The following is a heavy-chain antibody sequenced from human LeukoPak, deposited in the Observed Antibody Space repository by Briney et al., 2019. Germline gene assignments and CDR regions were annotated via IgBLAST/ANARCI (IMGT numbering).Heavy chain of an antibody. V-gene: IGHV4-4*02. CDR1: GFTFSSYG. Sequence: GSLRLSCAASGFTFSSYGMHWVRQPPGKGLEWIGEIYRSGTTNYKPSLKIRVTISLDKSRNHFSLKLTSVTAADSAVYYCARRSPYSTGWSSYFDYWGQGALVTVSS. D-gene: IGHD6-19*01. J-gene: IGHJ4*02. CDR2: IYRSGTT. CDR3: ARRSPYSTGWSSYFDY.